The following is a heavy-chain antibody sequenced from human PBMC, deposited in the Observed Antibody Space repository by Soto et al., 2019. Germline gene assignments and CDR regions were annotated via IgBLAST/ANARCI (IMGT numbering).Heavy chain of an antibody. CDR1: GYSFTSYW. CDR3: ARQTTESLTGYLRGDFED. Sequence: GESLKISCKGSGYSFTSYWIGWVRQMPGKGLEWMGIIYPGDSDTRYSPSFQGQVTISADKSISTAYLQWSSLKASDTAMYYCARQTTESLTGYLRGDFEDWGQGTLVTVAS. D-gene: IGHD3-9*01. J-gene: IGHJ4*02. CDR2: IYPGDSDT. V-gene: IGHV5-51*01.